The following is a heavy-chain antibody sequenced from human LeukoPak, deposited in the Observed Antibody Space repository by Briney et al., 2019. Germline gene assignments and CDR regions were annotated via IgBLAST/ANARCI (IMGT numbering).Heavy chain of an antibody. CDR2: IIPILGIA. V-gene: IGHV1-69*04. J-gene: IGHJ4*02. CDR3: ARDFFPTAMVDY. D-gene: IGHD5-18*01. CDR1: GGTFSSYA. Sequence: SVKVSCKASGGTFSSYAINWVRQAPGQGLEWMGRIIPILGIANYAQKFQGRVTMTTDTSTSTAYMELRSLRSDDTAVYYCARDFFPTAMVDYWGQGTLVTVSS.